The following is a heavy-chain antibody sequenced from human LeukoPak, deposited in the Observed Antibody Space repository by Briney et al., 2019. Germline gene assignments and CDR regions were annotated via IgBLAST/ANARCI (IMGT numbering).Heavy chain of an antibody. CDR2: IYSGGST. V-gene: IGHV3-53*01. D-gene: IGHD1-26*01. CDR1: GFTVSSNY. J-gene: IGHJ3*02. CDR3: ARASAHSAFTAFDI. Sequence: GGSLRLSCAASGFTVSSNYMSWVRQAPGKVLEWVSVIYSGGSTYYADSVKGRFTISRDNSKNTLYLQMNSLRAEDTAVYYCARASAHSAFTAFDIWGQGTMVTVSS.